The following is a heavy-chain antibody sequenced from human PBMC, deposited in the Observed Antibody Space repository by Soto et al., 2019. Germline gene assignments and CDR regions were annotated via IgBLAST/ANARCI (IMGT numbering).Heavy chain of an antibody. Sequence: SETVSLTCTVSGGSISSYYWSWIRQPPGKGLEWIGYIYYSGSTNYNPSLKSRVTISVDTSKNQFSLKLSSVTAADTAVYYCARAWGIVVVPAASQYYYYGMDVWGQGTTVTVSS. J-gene: IGHJ6*02. CDR3: ARAWGIVVVPAASQYYYYGMDV. CDR2: IYYSGST. D-gene: IGHD2-2*01. V-gene: IGHV4-59*01. CDR1: GGSISSYY.